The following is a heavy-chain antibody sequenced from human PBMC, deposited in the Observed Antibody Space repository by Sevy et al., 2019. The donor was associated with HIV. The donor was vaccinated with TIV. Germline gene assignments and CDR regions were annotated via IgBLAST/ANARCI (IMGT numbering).Heavy chain of an antibody. CDR2: IKKDGSEK. CDR3: ARDCSSTSCLWGMDV. J-gene: IGHJ6*02. Sequence: GGSQRLSCTASGFTFSTYWMSWVRQAPGKGLEWVANIKKDGSEKYYVDSVKGRFTISRDNAKKSLYLQMNSLRAEDTAVYYCARDCSSTSCLWGMDVWGQGTTVTVSS. D-gene: IGHD2-2*01. CDR1: GFTFSTYW. V-gene: IGHV3-7*03.